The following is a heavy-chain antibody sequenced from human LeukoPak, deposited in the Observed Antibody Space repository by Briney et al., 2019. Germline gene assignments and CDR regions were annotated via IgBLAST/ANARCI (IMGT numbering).Heavy chain of an antibody. J-gene: IGHJ6*02. Sequence: GGSLRLSCAASGFTFSSYGMHWVRQAPGKGLEWVAVISYDGSNKYYADSVKGRFTISRDNSKNTLYLQMNSLRAEDTAVYYCAKEAQRFGELFSYYYYGMDVWGQGTTVTVSS. D-gene: IGHD3-10*01. CDR3: AKEAQRFGELFSYYYYGMDV. CDR1: GFTFSSYG. V-gene: IGHV3-30*18. CDR2: ISYDGSNK.